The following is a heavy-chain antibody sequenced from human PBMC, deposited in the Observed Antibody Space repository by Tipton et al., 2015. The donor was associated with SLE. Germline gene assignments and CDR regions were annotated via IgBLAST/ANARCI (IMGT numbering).Heavy chain of an antibody. J-gene: IGHJ4*02. CDR3: ARVGGYSGYGIDY. D-gene: IGHD5-12*01. CDR2: IYHSGST. CDR1: GGSISISNW. Sequence: TLSLTCAVSGGSISISNWWSWVRQPPGKGLEWIGEIYHSGSTNYNPSLKSRVTMSVDKSKKQFSLNLSSVTAADTAMYYCARVGGYSGYGIDYWGQGTLVIVSS. V-gene: IGHV4-4*02.